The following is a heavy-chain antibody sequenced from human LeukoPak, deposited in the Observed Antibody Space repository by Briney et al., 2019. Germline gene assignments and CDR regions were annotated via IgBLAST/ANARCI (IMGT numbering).Heavy chain of an antibody. D-gene: IGHD2-2*01. Sequence: ASVKVSCKVSGDTFRNYLIGWVRQAPGQGLEWMGGIIPIFGTANYAQKFQGRVTITADESTSTAYMELSSLRSEDTAVYYCARGGDQLLYYFDYWGQGTLVTVSS. J-gene: IGHJ4*02. CDR3: ARGGDQLLYYFDY. V-gene: IGHV1-69*13. CDR1: GDTFRNYL. CDR2: IIPIFGTA.